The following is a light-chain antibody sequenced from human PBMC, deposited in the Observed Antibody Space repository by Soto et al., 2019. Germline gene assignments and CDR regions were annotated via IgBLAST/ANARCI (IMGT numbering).Light chain of an antibody. J-gene: IGKJ1*01. Sequence: EIVLTQSPATLSVSPGERVTLSCRASQSVDINLAWYQQQPGQAPRLLIYVASTRATDMPGRLSGRGAGAEFTLTTSRLQSEDFAVYYCQQYRSWPRTFGQGTKVEI. CDR1: QSVDIN. V-gene: IGKV3-15*01. CDR3: QQYRSWPRT. CDR2: VAS.